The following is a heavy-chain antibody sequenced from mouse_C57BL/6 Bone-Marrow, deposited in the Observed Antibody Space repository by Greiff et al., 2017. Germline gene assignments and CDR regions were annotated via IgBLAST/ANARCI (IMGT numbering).Heavy chain of an antibody. Sequence: QVQLQQSGPGLVAPSQSLSITCTVSGFSLTSYGVHWVRQPPGKGLEWLVVIWSDGSTTYNSALKSRLSISKDNSMSQVFLKMNSLQTDDTAMYYCARYPGIYYYAMDYWGKGTSVTVSS. V-gene: IGHV2-6*03. J-gene: IGHJ4*01. CDR3: ARYPGIYYYAMDY. D-gene: IGHD4-1*01. CDR1: GFSLTSYG. CDR2: IWSDGST.